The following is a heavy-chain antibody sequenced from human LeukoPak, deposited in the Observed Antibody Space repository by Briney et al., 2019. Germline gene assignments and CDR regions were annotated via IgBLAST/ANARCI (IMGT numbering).Heavy chain of an antibody. CDR2: IYYSGST. J-gene: IGHJ4*02. V-gene: IGHV4-31*03. Sequence: PSETLSLTCTVSGGSISSGGYYWSWIRQHPGKGLEWIGYIYYSGSTYYNPSLKSRVTISVDTSKNQFSLKLSSVTAADTAVYYCARAPEWFSLDGYYFDYWGQGTLVTVSS. D-gene: IGHD3-3*01. CDR3: ARAPEWFSLDGYYFDY. CDR1: GGSISSGGYY.